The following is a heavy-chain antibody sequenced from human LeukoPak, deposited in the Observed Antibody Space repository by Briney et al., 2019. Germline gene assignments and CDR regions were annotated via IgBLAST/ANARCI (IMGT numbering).Heavy chain of an antibody. J-gene: IGHJ4*02. CDR1: GYTFTSYD. Sequence: ASVKVSCKASGYTFTSYDINWVRQATGQGLEWMGWMNPNSGNTGYAQKFQGRVTMTRNTSISTAYMKLSSLRSEDTAVYFCARAAIAARRALDYWGQGTLVTVSS. V-gene: IGHV1-8*01. D-gene: IGHD6-6*01. CDR2: MNPNSGNT. CDR3: ARAAIAARRALDY.